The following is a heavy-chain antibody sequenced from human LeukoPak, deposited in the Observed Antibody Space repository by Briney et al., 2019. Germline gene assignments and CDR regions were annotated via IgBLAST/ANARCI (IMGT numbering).Heavy chain of an antibody. CDR2: LSSNGGYT. CDR3: VKTYGMGSFSN. J-gene: IGHJ4*02. Sequence: PGGSLKLSSSASGFTFSSYDMHWVRQAPGKGLEYVSGLSSNGGYTYYADSVKDRFIISRDNSKNTLYLQMSSLRAEDTAVYYCVKTYGMGSFSNWGQGTLVTVSS. D-gene: IGHD3-10*01. V-gene: IGHV3-64D*06. CDR1: GFTFSSYD.